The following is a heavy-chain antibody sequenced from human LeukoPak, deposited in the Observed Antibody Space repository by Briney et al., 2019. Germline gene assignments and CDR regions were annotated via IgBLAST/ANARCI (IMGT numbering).Heavy chain of an antibody. V-gene: IGHV3-23*01. Sequence: PGGSLRLSCVASGFMFGTYAMNWVRQAPGKGLEWVSIISTSGGSTYYADSVKGRFTISRDNSKNTLYLQMNSLRAEDTAVYYCARGPNYGDSFPNWYFDLWGRGTLVTVSS. CDR2: ISTSGGST. CDR3: ARGPNYGDSFPNWYFDL. D-gene: IGHD4-17*01. CDR1: GFMFGTYA. J-gene: IGHJ2*01.